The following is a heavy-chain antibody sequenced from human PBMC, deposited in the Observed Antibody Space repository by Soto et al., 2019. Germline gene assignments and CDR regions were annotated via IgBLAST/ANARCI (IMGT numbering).Heavy chain of an antibody. D-gene: IGHD3-3*01. Sequence: SVKVSCKASGGNFNNYGITWVRQAPGQGLEWMGGIIPMFDIANYAQKFQGRVTITADESTSTAYMELSSLRSEDTAVYFCARKPAVRSEWSPDIWGQGTMVTVSS. CDR3: ARKPAVRSEWSPDI. CDR2: IIPMFDIA. V-gene: IGHV1-69*13. CDR1: GGNFNNYG. J-gene: IGHJ3*02.